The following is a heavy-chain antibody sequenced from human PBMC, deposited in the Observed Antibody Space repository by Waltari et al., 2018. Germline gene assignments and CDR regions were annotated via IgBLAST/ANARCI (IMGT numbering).Heavy chain of an antibody. J-gene: IGHJ6*02. V-gene: IGHV4-34*02. CDR1: GGSFSGYY. CDR3: VRLEDCTGPGGHCYSGDPFALDV. D-gene: IGHD2-15*01. CDR2: INHAGYT. Sequence: QVQLQQWGAGLLQSSETLSLTCAVYGGSFSGYYCGWVRQPPGKGLEWIGEINHAGYTNHNPSLRRRVTMSADTSKSQFSLKLNSVTAADTAVYYCVRLEDCTGPGGHCYSGDPFALDVWGQGTTVTVSS.